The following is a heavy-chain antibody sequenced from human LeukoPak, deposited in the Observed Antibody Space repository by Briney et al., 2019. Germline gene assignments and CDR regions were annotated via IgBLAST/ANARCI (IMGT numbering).Heavy chain of an antibody. CDR1: GGTFSSYA. D-gene: IGHD2-21*02. Sequence: ASVKVSCKASGGTFSSYAISWVRQAPGQGLEWMGGIIPIFGTANYAQKFQGRVTITTDESTSTAYMELSGLRSEDTAVYYCASEVVTANFAEYYFDYWGQGTLVTVSS. CDR2: IIPIFGTA. J-gene: IGHJ4*02. V-gene: IGHV1-69*05. CDR3: ASEVVTANFAEYYFDY.